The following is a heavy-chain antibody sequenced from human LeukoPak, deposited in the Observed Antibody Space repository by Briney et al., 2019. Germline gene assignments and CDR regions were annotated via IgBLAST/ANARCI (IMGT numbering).Heavy chain of an antibody. V-gene: IGHV1-8*01. CDR1: GYTFTSYD. CDR2: MNPNSGNT. CDR3: ARGAPSRYCSSTSCYGYGMDV. D-gene: IGHD2-2*01. J-gene: IGHJ6*02. Sequence: ASVKVSCKASGYTFTSYDINWVRQATGQGLEWMGWMNPNSGNTNYAQKFQGRVTMTRNTSISTACMELSSLRSEDTAVYYCARGAPSRYCSSTSCYGYGMDVWGQGTTVTVSS.